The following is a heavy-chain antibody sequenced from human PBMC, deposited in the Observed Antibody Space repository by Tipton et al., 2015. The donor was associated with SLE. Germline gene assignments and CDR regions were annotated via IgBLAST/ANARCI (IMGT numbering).Heavy chain of an antibody. Sequence: GLVKPSETLSLTCAVSGYSISSGYYWGSIRQPPGKGLEWIGGIHHSGSTYSNPSLKSRVTVTVDTSKNQFSLKLSSVTAADTAVYYCARDVGYSSSRSAGFDYWGQGTLVTVSS. D-gene: IGHD6-13*01. CDR3: ARDVGYSSSRSAGFDY. J-gene: IGHJ4*02. CDR2: IHHSGST. CDR1: GYSISSGYY. V-gene: IGHV4-38-2*02.